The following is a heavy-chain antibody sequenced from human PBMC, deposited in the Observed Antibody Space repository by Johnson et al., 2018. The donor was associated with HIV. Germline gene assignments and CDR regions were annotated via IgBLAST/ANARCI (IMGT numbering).Heavy chain of an antibody. CDR1: GFTVRSNY. J-gene: IGHJ3*02. Sequence: VQLVESGGGVVRPGGSLRLSCTASGFTVRSNYISWVRQAPGKGLEWVSVIYSGGDTYYADSMRGRLTISRDNSKNTVYLQMNSLRAEDSAVYYCARAEPWDRRHYAFDIWGQGTVVTVSS. CDR3: ARAEPWDRRHYAFDI. V-gene: IGHV3-66*01. D-gene: IGHD1-1*01. CDR2: IYSGGDT.